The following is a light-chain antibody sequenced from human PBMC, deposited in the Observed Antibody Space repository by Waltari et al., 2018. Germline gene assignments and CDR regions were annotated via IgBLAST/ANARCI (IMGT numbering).Light chain of an antibody. J-gene: IGKJ1*01. V-gene: IGKV3-20*01. CDR3: QKYVNLPAT. Sequence: EIVLTQSPSTLSFSPGERATLSCRASQSVGRFLAWYQQKPGQAPRLLIYHASIRATGIPDRFSGSGSGTDFSLTISGLEPEDFAVYYCQKYVNLPATFGQGTKVEIK. CDR2: HAS. CDR1: QSVGRF.